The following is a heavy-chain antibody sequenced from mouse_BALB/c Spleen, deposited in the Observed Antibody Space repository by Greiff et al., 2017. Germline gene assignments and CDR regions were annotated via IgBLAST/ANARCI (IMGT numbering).Heavy chain of an antibody. V-gene: IGHV5-6-4*01. CDR1: GFTFSSYT. CDR2: ISSGGSYT. D-gene: IGHD2-2*01. CDR3: TRDGYGYDKGAWFAY. J-gene: IGHJ3*01. Sequence: EGKLVESGGGLVKPGGSLKLSCAASGFTFSSYTMSWVRQTPEKRLEWVATISSGGSYTYYPDSVKGRFTISRDNAKNTLYLQMSSLKSEDTAMYYCTRDGYGYDKGAWFAYWGQGTLVTVSA.